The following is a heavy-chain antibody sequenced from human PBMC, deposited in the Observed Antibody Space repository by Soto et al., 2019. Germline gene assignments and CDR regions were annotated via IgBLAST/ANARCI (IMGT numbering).Heavy chain of an antibody. J-gene: IGHJ5*02. Sequence: SETLSLTCTVSGGSISSYYWSWIRQPPGEGLEWIGYIYYSGSTNYNPSLKSRVTISVDTSKNQFSLKLSSVTAADTAVYYCARPVDTAMGSFDRAWFAPWGQGTLVTVSS. CDR3: ARPVDTAMGSFDRAWFAP. V-gene: IGHV4-59*08. CDR2: IYYSGST. D-gene: IGHD5-18*01. CDR1: GGSISSYY.